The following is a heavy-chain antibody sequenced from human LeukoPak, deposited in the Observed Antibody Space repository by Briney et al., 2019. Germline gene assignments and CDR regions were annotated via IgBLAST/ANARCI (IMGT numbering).Heavy chain of an antibody. D-gene: IGHD1-26*01. CDR2: ISSSGSGGNT. Sequence: PGGSLRLSCVASGVTLRNYAMSWARQAPGKGLEWVSGISSSGSGGNTYYADSVKGRFTISRDSSRNTLFLHMNTLRAEDTAIYAKDRTVGASYWYFDLWGRGTLVTVSS. CDR3: DRTVGASYWYFDL. J-gene: IGHJ2*01. CDR1: GVTLRNYA. V-gene: IGHV3-23*01.